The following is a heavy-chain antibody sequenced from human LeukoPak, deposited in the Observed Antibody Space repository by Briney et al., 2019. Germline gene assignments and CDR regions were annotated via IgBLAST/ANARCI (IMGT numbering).Heavy chain of an antibody. Sequence: SETLSLTCTVSGGSISSYYWSWIRQPPGKGLEWIGYIYYTGSTNYNPSLKSRVTISVDTSNNQLSLKLSSVTAADTAVYYCARVPGYGYGYGSGGWFDPWGQGTLVTVSS. CDR1: GGSISSYY. D-gene: IGHD5-18*01. CDR2: IYYTGST. CDR3: ARVPGYGYGYGSGGWFDP. J-gene: IGHJ5*02. V-gene: IGHV4-59*01.